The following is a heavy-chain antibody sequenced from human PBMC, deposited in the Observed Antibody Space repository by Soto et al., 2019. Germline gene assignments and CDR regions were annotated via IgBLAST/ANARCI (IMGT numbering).Heavy chain of an antibody. Sequence: QLQLQESGPGLVKPSETLSLTCTVSGGSISSSSYYWGWIRQPPGKGLEWIGSIYYSGSTYYNPSLKSRVTISVDTSKNQFSLKLSSVTAADTAVYYCARLSAYYDFWSGYFAGDSSEGGDWFDPWGQGTLVTVSS. V-gene: IGHV4-39*01. D-gene: IGHD3-3*01. J-gene: IGHJ5*02. CDR1: GGSISSSSYY. CDR2: IYYSGST. CDR3: ARLSAYYDFWSGYFAGDSSEGGDWFDP.